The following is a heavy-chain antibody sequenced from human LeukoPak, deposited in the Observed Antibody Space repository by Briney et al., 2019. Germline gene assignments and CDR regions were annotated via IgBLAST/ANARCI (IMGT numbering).Heavy chain of an antibody. CDR1: GFTFSSYW. CDR3: AKDFGWPFDY. D-gene: IGHD6-19*01. V-gene: IGHV3-23*01. J-gene: IGHJ4*02. CDR2: TSGNGAKT. Sequence: GGSLRLSCGASGFTFSSYWMSWVRQAPGKGLEWVSATSGNGAKTYYADSVRGRFTISRDNSKNTLYLQMNSLRAEDTAVYYCAKDFGWPFDYWGQGTLVTVSS.